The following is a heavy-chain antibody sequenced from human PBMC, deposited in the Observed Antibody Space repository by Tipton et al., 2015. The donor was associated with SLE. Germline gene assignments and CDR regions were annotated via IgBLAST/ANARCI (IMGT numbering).Heavy chain of an antibody. J-gene: IGHJ4*02. Sequence: LSLTCTVSGGSISSYYWGWIRQPPGKGLEWIGSIFYTGSTYYNPSLKSRVSFSIDTSKHQFSLKLNSVTATDTAVYYCARRHYSGPFDSWGQGTLVTVSS. D-gene: IGHD5-12*01. V-gene: IGHV4-39*07. CDR2: IFYTGST. CDR1: GGSISSYY. CDR3: ARRHYSGPFDS.